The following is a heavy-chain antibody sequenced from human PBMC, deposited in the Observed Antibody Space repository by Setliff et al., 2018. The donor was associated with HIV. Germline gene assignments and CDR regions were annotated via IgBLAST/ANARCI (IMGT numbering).Heavy chain of an antibody. CDR3: ARVWAMQQLVPGY. J-gene: IGHJ4*02. V-gene: IGHV3-33*01. D-gene: IGHD6-6*01. CDR1: GFTLSNYG. CDR2: IWYDGSNK. Sequence: GGSLRLSCAASGFTLSNYGMHWVRQAPGKGLEWVAVIWYDGSNKYYADSVKGRFTISRDKSKSTLYLQMNSLRVEDTAVYYCARVWAMQQLVPGYWGQGPLVTVSS.